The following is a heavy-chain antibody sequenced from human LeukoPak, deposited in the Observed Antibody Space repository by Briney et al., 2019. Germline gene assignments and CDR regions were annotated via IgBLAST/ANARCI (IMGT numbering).Heavy chain of an antibody. D-gene: IGHD6-19*01. CDR2: ISSSGSTI. CDR1: GFTFNNYE. V-gene: IGHV3-48*03. CDR3: AGEAEAGTDY. J-gene: IGHJ4*02. Sequence: PGGSLRLSCAASGFTFNNYETHWVRQAPGEGLEWVSYISSSGSTIYYADSVKGRFTISRDNAKNSLHLQMNSLRVEDTAVYYCAGEAEAGTDYWGQGTLVTVSS.